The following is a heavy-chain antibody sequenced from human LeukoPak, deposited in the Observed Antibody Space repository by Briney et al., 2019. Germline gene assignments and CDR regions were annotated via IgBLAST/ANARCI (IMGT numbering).Heavy chain of an antibody. Sequence: SETLSLTCAVSGYSISSGYYWGWIRQPPGKGLERIGTIYRTVSTYYNPSLKSRVTISIDTSKNQFSLRLSSVTAADTAVYYCARQIGYNYVPHGLDPWGQGTLVTVSS. V-gene: IGHV4-38-2*01. CDR3: ARQIGYNYVPHGLDP. CDR1: GYSISSGYY. D-gene: IGHD5-18*01. CDR2: IYRTVST. J-gene: IGHJ5*02.